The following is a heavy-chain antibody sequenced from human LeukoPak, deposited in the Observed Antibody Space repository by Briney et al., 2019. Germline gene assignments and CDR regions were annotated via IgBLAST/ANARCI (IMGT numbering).Heavy chain of an antibody. CDR3: ARGPLGDCSGTNCWDTSGDGTDYFDY. D-gene: IGHD2-2*01. J-gene: IGHJ4*02. CDR1: GYTFTSYG. V-gene: IGHV1-18*01. CDR2: ISAYNGNT. Sequence: ASVKVSCKASGYTFTSYGISWVRQAPGQGLEWMGWISAYNGNTNYAQKLQGRVTMTTDTSTSTAYMELRSLRSDDTAVYYCARGPLGDCSGTNCWDTSGDGTDYFDYWGRGTLVTVSS.